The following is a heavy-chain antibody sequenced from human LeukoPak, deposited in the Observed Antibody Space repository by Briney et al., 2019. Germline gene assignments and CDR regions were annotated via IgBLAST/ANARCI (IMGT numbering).Heavy chain of an antibody. D-gene: IGHD3-22*01. V-gene: IGHV4-30-2*05. Sequence: PSQTLSLTCTVSGGSISSGANYWSWIRQPPGRGLEWIGYISHSESAYYSPSLESRVTISVDTSKNQFSLKLSSVTAADTAVYYCARVPYDSSGYYAPYFDYWGQGTLVTVSS. J-gene: IGHJ4*02. CDR3: ARVPYDSSGYYAPYFDY. CDR2: ISHSESA. CDR1: GGSISSGANY.